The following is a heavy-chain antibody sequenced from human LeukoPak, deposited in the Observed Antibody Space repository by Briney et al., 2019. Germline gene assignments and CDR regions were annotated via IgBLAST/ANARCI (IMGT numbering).Heavy chain of an antibody. CDR2: IRGDNGNT. D-gene: IGHD3-9*01. CDR1: GYTFSNYG. Sequence: GASVKLSCKASGYTFSNYGISWVRQAPGQGLEWVGWIRGDNGNTNYAQKLQGRVTMTTDTSTSTAYMELRSLGSDETAVYYCARVDLLTGYYFFDYWGQGTLVTVSS. V-gene: IGHV1-18*01. J-gene: IGHJ4*02. CDR3: ARVDLLTGYYFFDY.